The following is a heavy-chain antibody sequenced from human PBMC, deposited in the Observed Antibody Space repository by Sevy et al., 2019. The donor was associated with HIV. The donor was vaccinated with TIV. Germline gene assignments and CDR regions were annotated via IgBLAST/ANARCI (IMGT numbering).Heavy chain of an antibody. J-gene: IGHJ4*02. D-gene: IGHD3-10*01. CDR3: ARGYELLWFGEPYFDY. Sequence: SETLSLTCTVSGGSISSYYWSWIRQPPGKGLEWIGYIYYNGSTNYNPSLKSRVTISVDTSKNQFSLKLSSVTAADTAVYYCARGYELLWFGEPYFDYWGQGTLVTVSS. CDR1: GGSISSYY. V-gene: IGHV4-59*01. CDR2: IYYNGST.